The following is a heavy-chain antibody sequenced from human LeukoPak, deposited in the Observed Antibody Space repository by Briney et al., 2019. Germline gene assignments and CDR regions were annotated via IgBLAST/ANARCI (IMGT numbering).Heavy chain of an antibody. D-gene: IGHD6-19*01. CDR3: AKTPAVAGTPYFDY. Sequence: GRSLRLSCAASGFTFSDYYMSWIRQAPGKGLEWVSYISSSGSTIYYADSVKGRFTISRDNAKNSLYLQMNSLRAEDTAVYYCAKTPAVAGTPYFDYWGQGTLVTVSS. V-gene: IGHV3-11*01. J-gene: IGHJ4*02. CDR1: GFTFSDYY. CDR2: ISSSGSTI.